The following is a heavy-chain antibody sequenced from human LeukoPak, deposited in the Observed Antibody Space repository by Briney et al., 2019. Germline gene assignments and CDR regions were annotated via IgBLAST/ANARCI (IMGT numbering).Heavy chain of an antibody. CDR3: ASGGYGIAAATLFDY. CDR2: ISAYNGNT. V-gene: IGHV1-18*01. Sequence: ASVKVSCKASGYTFTSYGISWVRQAPGQGLEWMGWISAYNGNTNYAQKLQGRVTMTTDTSTSTAYMELRSLRSDDTAVYYCASGGYGIAAATLFDYWGQGTLVTVSS. J-gene: IGHJ4*02. D-gene: IGHD6-13*01. CDR1: GYTFTSYG.